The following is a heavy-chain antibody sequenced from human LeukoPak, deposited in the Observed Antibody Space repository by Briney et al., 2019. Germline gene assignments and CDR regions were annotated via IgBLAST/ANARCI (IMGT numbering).Heavy chain of an antibody. CDR2: LKSKTDNGTT. CDR1: GFTLSNAW. V-gene: IGHV3-15*01. J-gene: IGHJ4*02. Sequence: GGSLRLSCAASGFTLSNAWMSWVRQAPGKGLEWVGRLKSKTDNGTTDYAAPVKGRFSISRDDSKNTLYLQMNTLKTEDTAVYYCATLQPAAYYDSSGYPVDYWGQGTLVTVSS. D-gene: IGHD3-22*01. CDR3: ATLQPAAYYDSSGYPVDY.